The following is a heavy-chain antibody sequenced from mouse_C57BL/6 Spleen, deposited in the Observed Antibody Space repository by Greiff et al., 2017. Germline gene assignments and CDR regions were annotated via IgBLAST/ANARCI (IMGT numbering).Heavy chain of an antibody. Sequence: VQLKQSGPELVKPGASVKISCKASGYTFTDYYMNWVKQSHGKSLEWIGDINPNNGGTSYNQKFKGKATLTVDKSSSTAYMELRSLTSEDSAVYYCARGLITTVVAKDYWGQGTTLTVSS. CDR3: ARGLITTVVAKDY. V-gene: IGHV1-26*01. D-gene: IGHD1-1*01. CDR1: GYTFTDYY. J-gene: IGHJ2*01. CDR2: INPNNGGT.